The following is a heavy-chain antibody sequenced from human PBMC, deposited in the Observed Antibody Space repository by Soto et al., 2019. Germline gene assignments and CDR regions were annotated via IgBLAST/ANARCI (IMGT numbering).Heavy chain of an antibody. CDR2: ISTNTGHT. D-gene: IGHD3-16*02. CDR3: AREEYRQVDH. V-gene: IGHV1-18*01. J-gene: IGHJ5*02. CDR1: AYTFTNYG. Sequence: QVQLVQSGGEVKKPGASVKVSCKASAYTFTNYGISWVRQAPGQGLEWMGWISTNTGHTDYARNLRGRVTMTTDASTTTAYMELRSLTSDDTAIYFCAREEYRQVDHWGQGTLVTVSS.